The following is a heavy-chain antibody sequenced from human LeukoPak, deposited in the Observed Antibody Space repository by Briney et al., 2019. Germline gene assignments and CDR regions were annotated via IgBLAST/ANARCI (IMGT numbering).Heavy chain of an antibody. Sequence: GGSLRLSCVASGFSFGKYWMSWVRQAPGKGLEWVANIKLDGSEKNYVDSVKGRFTISRDNTKNSLYLQMDSLRAEDTAVFYCARDQYDTWSRRGNFDSWGQGTLVVVSS. D-gene: IGHD3/OR15-3a*01. CDR1: GFSFGKYW. J-gene: IGHJ4*02. CDR3: ARDQYDTWSRRGNFDS. CDR2: IKLDGSEK. V-gene: IGHV3-7*03.